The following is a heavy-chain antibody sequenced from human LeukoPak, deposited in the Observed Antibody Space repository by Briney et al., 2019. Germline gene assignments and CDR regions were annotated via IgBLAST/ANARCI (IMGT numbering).Heavy chain of an antibody. V-gene: IGHV3-7*04. CDR1: GFTFSSYE. CDR2: VKEDGRQK. Sequence: GGSLRLSCAASGFTFSSYEMSWVRQAPGKGLEWVANVKEDGRQKFYVDSVKGRFTISRDNAKNSLYLQMDSLRAEDTAVYYCARDLDYWGQGTPVTVSS. J-gene: IGHJ4*02. CDR3: ARDLDY.